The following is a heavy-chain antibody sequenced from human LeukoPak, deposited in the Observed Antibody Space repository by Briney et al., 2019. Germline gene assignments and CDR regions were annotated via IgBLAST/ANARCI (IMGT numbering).Heavy chain of an antibody. V-gene: IGHV5-51*01. J-gene: IGHJ4*02. CDR1: GYSFTSYL. Sequence: GEALKISLKGSGYSFTSYLIGWVREMPGKGRGCRGIVYAGDSDARYGPSFQAQVPISADKSISTAYLQWSSLKASATAMYYCARQDRRPSYFGYWGQGTLVTVSS. CDR2: VYAGDSDA. CDR3: ARQDRRPSYFGY.